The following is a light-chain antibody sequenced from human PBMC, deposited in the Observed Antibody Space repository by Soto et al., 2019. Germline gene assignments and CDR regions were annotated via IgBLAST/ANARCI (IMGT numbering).Light chain of an antibody. CDR1: SSNIGAVYD. CDR2: GNS. Sequence: QSVLTQPPSVYGAPGQRVTISCTGSSSNIGAVYDVHWYQQYPGTAPKLLIYGNSNRPSGVPDRFSGSKSGTSASLAISGLQAEDEADYYCQSYDSSLSGYVFGTGTKVTVL. CDR3: QSYDSSLSGYV. V-gene: IGLV1-40*01. J-gene: IGLJ1*01.